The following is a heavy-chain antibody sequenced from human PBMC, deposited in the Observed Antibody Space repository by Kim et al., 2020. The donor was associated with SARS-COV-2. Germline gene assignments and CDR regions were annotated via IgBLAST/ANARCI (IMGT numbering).Heavy chain of an antibody. CDR1: GYTFTSYG. Sequence: ASVKVSCKASGYTFTSYGISWVRQAPGQGLEWMGWISAYNGNTNYAQKLQGRVTMTTDTSTSTAYMELRSLRSDDTAVYYCARAAMGWLGYNWFDPWVQGTLVTVSS. CDR3: ARAAMGWLGYNWFDP. V-gene: IGHV1-18*01. D-gene: IGHD5-12*01. J-gene: IGHJ5*02. CDR2: ISAYNGNT.